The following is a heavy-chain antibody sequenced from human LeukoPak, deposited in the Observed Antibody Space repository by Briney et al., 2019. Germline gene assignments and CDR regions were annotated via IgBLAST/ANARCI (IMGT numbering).Heavy chain of an antibody. CDR1: GGSTSSGSYC. J-gene: IGHJ6*03. V-gene: IGHV4-61*09. Sequence: SQTLSLTCTVSGGSTSSGSYCWSWIRQPAGKGLEWIGHIHTSGNTNYNPSLKSRVTISVDTSKNQFSLKLSSVTAADTAVYYCATRDRMTGYYYYYYMDVWGKGTTVTISS. CDR3: ATRDRMTGYYYYYYMDV. CDR2: IHTSGNT. D-gene: IGHD3-9*01.